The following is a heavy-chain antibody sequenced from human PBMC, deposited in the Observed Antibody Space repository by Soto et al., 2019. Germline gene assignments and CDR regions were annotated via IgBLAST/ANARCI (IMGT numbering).Heavy chain of an antibody. D-gene: IGHD1-1*01. CDR3: ATGSFTSTGGRIGYHYNAMDV. CDR2: IIPIFGPA. J-gene: IGHJ6*02. V-gene: IGHV1-69*13. Sequence: SVKVSCKSSGGTFSCHSLNWLRQAPGQGLEWMGGIIPIFGPANFAKKFQGRVTITADESTTTAYMELSTLTSEDTAVYYCATGSFTSTGGRIGYHYNAMDVWGQGTTVTVSS. CDR1: GGTFSCHS.